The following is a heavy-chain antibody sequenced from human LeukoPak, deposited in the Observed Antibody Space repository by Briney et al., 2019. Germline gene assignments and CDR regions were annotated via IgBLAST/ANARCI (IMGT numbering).Heavy chain of an antibody. J-gene: IGHJ6*03. CDR3: ARDGYGSGSYPNYYYYYMDV. CDR1: GYTFTSYA. CDR2: INAGNGNT. V-gene: IGHV1-3*03. D-gene: IGHD3-10*01. Sequence: AASVKVSCKASGYTFTSYAMHWVRQAPGQRLEWMGWINAGNGNTKYSQEFQGRVTITRDTSASTAYMELSSLRSEDMAVYYCARDGYGSGSYPNYYYYYMDVWGKGTTVTVSS.